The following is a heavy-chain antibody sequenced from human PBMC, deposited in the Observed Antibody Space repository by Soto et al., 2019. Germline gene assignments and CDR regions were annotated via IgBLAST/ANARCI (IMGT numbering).Heavy chain of an antibody. CDR3: AKDAVYKDGLWLMDS. D-gene: IGHD2-21*01. J-gene: IGHJ5*02. V-gene: IGHV3-23*01. CDR2: VTGSGGQI. CDR1: GFTISTYA. Sequence: GSLRLSCAASGFTISTYAMTWVRQAPGKGLECVSGVTGSGGQIHYTDSVKGRFTISKDNSKNTLYLQMSSLREEDTALYYCAKDAVYKDGLWLMDSWGQGTLVTVSS.